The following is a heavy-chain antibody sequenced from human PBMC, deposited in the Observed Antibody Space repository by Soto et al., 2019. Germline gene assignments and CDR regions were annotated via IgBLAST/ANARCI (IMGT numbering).Heavy chain of an antibody. CDR2: ISFDGSNK. Sequence: QVQLVESGGGVVQPGKSLRLSCVASEFSFRTYGMHWVRQAPGKGLEWVASISFDGSNKYYAYSVKGRFTISRDNSKNTLYLQVDSLRAEDTAVYYCASGSFGFSDYVVGDYWGQGTLVTVSS. CDR1: EFSFRTYG. V-gene: IGHV3-30*03. CDR3: ASGSFGFSDYVVGDY. D-gene: IGHD4-17*01. J-gene: IGHJ4*02.